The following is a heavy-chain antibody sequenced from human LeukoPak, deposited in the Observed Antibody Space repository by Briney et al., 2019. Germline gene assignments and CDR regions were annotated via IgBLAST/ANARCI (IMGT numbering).Heavy chain of an antibody. Sequence: AASVKVSCKTSGYIFSNYGISWVRQAPGQGLEWMGWISPYNGNTKFAQKFQGRLTMTTDTSTSTGYMEMRNLRFDDTAVYYCARDEGYYYGSERYDYWGQGTLVTVSS. J-gene: IGHJ4*02. D-gene: IGHD3-10*01. CDR3: ARDEGYYYGSERYDY. CDR2: ISPYNGNT. V-gene: IGHV1-18*01. CDR1: GYIFSNYG.